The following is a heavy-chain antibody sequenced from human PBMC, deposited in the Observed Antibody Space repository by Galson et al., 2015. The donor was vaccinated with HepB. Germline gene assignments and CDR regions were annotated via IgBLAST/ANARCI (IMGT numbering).Heavy chain of an antibody. CDR2: ISGSGRSI. V-gene: IGHV3-11*01. Sequence: SLRLSCAASGFTFSDYYMTWIRQAPGKGLEWVSYISGSGRSIYYADSVKGRFAISRDNGKNSLYLQMNSLRVEDMAVYYCARAQDYYDLGTIIDYWGQGTLVTVSS. CDR3: ARAQDYYDLGTIIDY. D-gene: IGHD3-22*01. J-gene: IGHJ4*02. CDR1: GFTFSDYY.